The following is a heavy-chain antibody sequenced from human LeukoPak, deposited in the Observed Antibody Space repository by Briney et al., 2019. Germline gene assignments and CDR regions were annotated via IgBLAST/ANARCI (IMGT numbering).Heavy chain of an antibody. CDR2: ISGYNGNT. D-gene: IGHD6-19*01. CDR3: ARGLQENLAWLTAFSAFDI. Sequence: ASVKVSCKASGYTFTNYGLSWVRQAPGQGLEWMGWISGYNGNTKYVQKVQGRVTMTTDTSTSTAYMELRSLRSDDTAVYYCARGLQENLAWLTAFSAFDIWGQGTMVTVSS. CDR1: GYTFTNYG. J-gene: IGHJ3*02. V-gene: IGHV1-18*01.